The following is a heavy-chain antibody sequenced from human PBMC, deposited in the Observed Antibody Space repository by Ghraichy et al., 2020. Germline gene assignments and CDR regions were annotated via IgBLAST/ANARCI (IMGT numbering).Heavy chain of an antibody. CDR1: GYTLTELS. V-gene: IGHV1-24*01. J-gene: IGHJ4*02. D-gene: IGHD3-3*01. CDR3: ATVARLQFGVVRFDY. Sequence: ASVKVSCKVSGYTLTELSMHWVRQAPGKGLEWMGGFDPEDGETIYAQKFQGRVTMTEDTSTDTAYMELSSLRSEDTAVYYCATVARLQFGVVRFDYWGQGTLVTVSS. CDR2: FDPEDGET.